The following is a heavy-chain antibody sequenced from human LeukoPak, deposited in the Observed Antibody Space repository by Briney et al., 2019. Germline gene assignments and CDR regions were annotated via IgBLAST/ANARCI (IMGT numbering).Heavy chain of an antibody. D-gene: IGHD6-13*01. CDR2: ISSSSSYI. Sequence: GGSLRLSCAASGFTFSSYSMNWVRQAPGKGLEWVSSISSSSSYIYYAVSVKGRFTISRDNAKNSLYLQMNSLRAEDTAVYYCARDSRSSSWEFDYWGQGTLVTVSS. V-gene: IGHV3-21*01. CDR3: ARDSRSSSWEFDY. CDR1: GFTFSSYS. J-gene: IGHJ4*02.